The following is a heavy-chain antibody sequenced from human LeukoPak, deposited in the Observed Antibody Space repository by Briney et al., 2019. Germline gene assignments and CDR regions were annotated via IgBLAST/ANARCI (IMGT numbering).Heavy chain of an antibody. D-gene: IGHD3-9*01. J-gene: IGHJ4*02. CDR3: ARGDNYDILTGYQTPSHLSDY. V-gene: IGHV1-2*02. CDR1: GYTFTSYG. Sequence: ASVKVSCKASGYTFTSYGVSWVRQAPGQGLEWMGWINPNSGDTNFAQKFQGRVTMTRDTSISTAYMELSRLRPDDTAVYYCARGDNYDILTGYQTPSHLSDYWGQGTLVTVSS. CDR2: INPNSGDT.